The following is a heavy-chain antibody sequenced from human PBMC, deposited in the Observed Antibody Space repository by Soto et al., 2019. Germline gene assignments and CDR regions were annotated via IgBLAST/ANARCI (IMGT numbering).Heavy chain of an antibody. Sequence: SETLSLTCTVSGGSISSSSYYWGWIRQPPGKGLEWIGYIYYSGSTNYNPSLKSRVTISVDTSKNQFSLKLSSVTAADTAVYYCASRTIPKLRFLEWGYYYGMDVWGQGTTVTVSS. CDR2: IYYSGST. D-gene: IGHD3-3*01. J-gene: IGHJ6*02. CDR1: GGSISSSSYY. CDR3: ASRTIPKLRFLEWGYYYGMDV. V-gene: IGHV4-61*05.